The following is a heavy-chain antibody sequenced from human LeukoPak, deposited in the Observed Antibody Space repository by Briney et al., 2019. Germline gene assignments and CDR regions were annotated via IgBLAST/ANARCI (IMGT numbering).Heavy chain of an antibody. D-gene: IGHD3-10*01. CDR3: AREREFHYYMDV. Sequence: SETLSLTCTVSGGSISSSSYNWGWIRQPPGKGLEWIGNIYYSGSTYHNPSLKSRVTISVDTSKNQFSLKLSSVTAADTAVYYCAREREFHYYMDVWGKGTTVTVSS. CDR1: GGSISSSSYN. CDR2: IYYSGST. V-gene: IGHV4-39*02. J-gene: IGHJ6*03.